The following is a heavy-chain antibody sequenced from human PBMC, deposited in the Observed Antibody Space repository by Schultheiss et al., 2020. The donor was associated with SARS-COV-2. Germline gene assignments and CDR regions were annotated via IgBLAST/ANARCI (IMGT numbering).Heavy chain of an antibody. CDR3: ARAMVRGLFDY. J-gene: IGHJ4*02. CDR1: GGSVSSGSYY. D-gene: IGHD3-10*01. CDR2: IYYSGST. Sequence: SETLSLTCTVSGGSVSSGSYYWSWIRQHPGKGLEWIGYIYYSGSTYYNPSLKSRVTISVDTSKNQFSLKLSSVTAADTAVYYCARAMVRGLFDYWGQGTLVTVSS. V-gene: IGHV4-31*03.